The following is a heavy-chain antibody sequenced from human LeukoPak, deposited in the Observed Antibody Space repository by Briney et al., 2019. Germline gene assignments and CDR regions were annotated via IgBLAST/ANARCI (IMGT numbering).Heavy chain of an antibody. CDR1: GYTFTSYY. D-gene: IGHD5-24*01. V-gene: IGHV1-46*01. CDR2: INPSGGST. Sequence: ASVKVSCKASGYTFTSYYMHWVRQAPGQGLEWMGIINPSGGSTSYAQKFQGRVTMTRDMSTSTVYMELSSLRSEDTAVYYCASPIEMATIHPLLLYWGQGTLVTDSS. CDR3: ASPIEMATIHPLLLY. J-gene: IGHJ4*02.